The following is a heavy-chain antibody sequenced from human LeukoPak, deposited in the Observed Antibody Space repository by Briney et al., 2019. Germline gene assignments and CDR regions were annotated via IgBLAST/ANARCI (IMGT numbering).Heavy chain of an antibody. CDR2: ISSTSSYI. Sequence: PGGSLRLSCAASGFSISTYSMDWVRQAPGKGLEWVSSISSTSSYIYYADSVKGRFTISRDNSKNTLYLQMNSLRAEDTAVYYCAKGFSSGWYPEYYFDYWGQGTLVTVSS. J-gene: IGHJ4*02. V-gene: IGHV3-21*04. CDR1: GFSISTYS. CDR3: AKGFSSGWYPEYYFDY. D-gene: IGHD6-19*01.